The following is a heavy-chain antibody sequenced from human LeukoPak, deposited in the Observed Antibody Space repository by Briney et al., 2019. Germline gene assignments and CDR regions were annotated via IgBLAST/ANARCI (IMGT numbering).Heavy chain of an antibody. CDR3: ARTVSGYYFNA. Sequence: SETLSLTCTVSGGSINSYYWSWIRQPPGKGLEWIGHVAYSGSTNYNPSLKSRVTISLDTSKNQFSLKLSSVTAADTAVYYCARTVSGYYFNAWGPGTLVTVSS. CDR1: GGSINSYY. V-gene: IGHV4-59*01. CDR2: VAYSGST. D-gene: IGHD5-12*01. J-gene: IGHJ5*02.